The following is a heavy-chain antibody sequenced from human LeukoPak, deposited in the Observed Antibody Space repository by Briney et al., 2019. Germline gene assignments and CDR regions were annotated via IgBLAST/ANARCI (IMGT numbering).Heavy chain of an antibody. CDR1: GGSISSYY. J-gene: IGHJ6*03. V-gene: IGHV4-59*01. Sequence: SETLSLTCTVSGGSISSYYWSWIRQPPGKGLEWIGYIYYSGSTNYNPSLKSRVTISVDTSKNQFSLKLSSVTAADTAVYYCARTRYLHYYYYYMDVWGKGTTVTVS. D-gene: IGHD1-1*01. CDR3: ARTRYLHYYYYYMDV. CDR2: IYYSGST.